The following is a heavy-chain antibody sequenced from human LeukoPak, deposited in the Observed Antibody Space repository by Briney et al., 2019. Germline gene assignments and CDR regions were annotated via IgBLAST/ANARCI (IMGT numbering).Heavy chain of an antibody. CDR2: INAGNGNT. CDR1: GYTFTSYA. Sequence: ASVKVSCKASGYTFTSYAMHWVRQAPGQRLEWMGWINAGNGNTKYSQEFQGRVTITADKSTSTAYMELSSLRSEDTAVYYCARDLNVDYYDSSGYGSDAFDIWGQGTMVTVSS. CDR3: ARDLNVDYYDSSGYGSDAFDI. V-gene: IGHV1-3*03. D-gene: IGHD3-22*01. J-gene: IGHJ3*02.